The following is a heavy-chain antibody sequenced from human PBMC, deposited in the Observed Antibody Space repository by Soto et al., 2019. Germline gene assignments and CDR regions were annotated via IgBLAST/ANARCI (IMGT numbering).Heavy chain of an antibody. V-gene: IGHV4-59*08. CDR2: IYYSGST. J-gene: IGHJ6*02. Sequence: PSETLSLTCTVSGGSISSYYWSWIRQPPGKGLERIGYIYYSGSTNYNPSKKSCVTISVDTSKNHFSLKLSFVSAADTAVYYCARMLGREYYYGMDVWGQGTTVT. CDR1: GGSISSYY. D-gene: IGHD1-26*01. CDR3: ARMLGREYYYGMDV.